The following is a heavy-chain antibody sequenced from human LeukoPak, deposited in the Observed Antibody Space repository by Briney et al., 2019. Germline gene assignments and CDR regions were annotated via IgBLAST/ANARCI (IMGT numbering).Heavy chain of an antibody. J-gene: IGHJ4*02. CDR1: GDSVSSNSAP. CDR3: AQLRDTAQDY. D-gene: IGHD5-18*01. CDR2: TYYRSKWYN. Sequence: SQTLSLTCAISGDSVSSNSAPWIWIRQSPSRGLEWLGRTYYRSKWYNDYAVSVKSIITINPDTSKNQFSLQLNSVTPEDTAVYYCAQLRDTAQDYWGQGTLVTVSS. V-gene: IGHV6-1*01.